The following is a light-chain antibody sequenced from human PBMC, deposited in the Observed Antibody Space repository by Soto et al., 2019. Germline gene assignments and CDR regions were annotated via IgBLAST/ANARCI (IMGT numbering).Light chain of an antibody. V-gene: IGKV3-15*01. CDR3: QQYNNWPLT. CDR2: GAS. Sequence: VMTQSPATLSVYIGDRATLSCRASQSVSSNLAWYQQKPGQAPRLLIYGASTRATGIPARFSGSGSGTEFTLTISSLQSEDFAVYSCQQYNNWPLTFGGVTKVDIK. CDR1: QSVSSN. J-gene: IGKJ4*01.